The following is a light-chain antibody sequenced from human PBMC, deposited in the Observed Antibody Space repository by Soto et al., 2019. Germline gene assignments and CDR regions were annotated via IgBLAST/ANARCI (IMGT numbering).Light chain of an antibody. CDR3: QQYYTTPPT. V-gene: IGKV4-1*01. CDR1: QSVLFSINQKNY. CDR2: WAS. J-gene: IGKJ1*01. Sequence: DIVLTQSPDSVAVSLGERATINCKSSQSVLFSINQKNYLAWYHQQPGQPPKLLIYWASIRESGVPIRFSGSGSGTNFTLPISSLQAEDAAVYYCQQYYTTPPTFGLGTKVEVK.